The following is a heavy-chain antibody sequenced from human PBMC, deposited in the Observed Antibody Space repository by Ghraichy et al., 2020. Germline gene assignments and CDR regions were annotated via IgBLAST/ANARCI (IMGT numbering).Heavy chain of an antibody. CDR2: IYYSGST. Sequence: SLNISCTVSGGSISSGGYYWSWIRQHPGKGLEWIGYIYYSGSTYYNPSLKSRVTISVDTSKNQFSLKLSSVTAADTAVYYCARGEFLGFIDYWGQGTLVTVSS. CDR3: ARGEFLGFIDY. D-gene: IGHD1-26*01. V-gene: IGHV4-31*02. J-gene: IGHJ4*02. CDR1: GGSISSGGYY.